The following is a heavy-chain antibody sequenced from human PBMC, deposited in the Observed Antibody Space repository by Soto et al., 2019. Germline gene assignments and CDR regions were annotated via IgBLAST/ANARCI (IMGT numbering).Heavy chain of an antibody. CDR1: GFTFSSYG. CDR3: AKAPYYYDSSGLL. J-gene: IGHJ3*01. CDR2: ISYDGSNK. Sequence: QVQLVESGGGVVQPGRSLRLSCAASGFTFSSYGMHWVRQAPGKGLEWVAVISYDGSNKYYADSVKGRFTISRDNSKNTLYLQMNSLRAEDTAVYYCAKAPYYYDSSGLLWGQVTMVTVSS. D-gene: IGHD3-22*01. V-gene: IGHV3-30*18.